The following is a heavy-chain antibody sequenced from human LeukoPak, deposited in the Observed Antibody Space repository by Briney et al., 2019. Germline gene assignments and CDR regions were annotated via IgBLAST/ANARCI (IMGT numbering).Heavy chain of an antibody. CDR2: INSGGTPK. V-gene: IGHV3-48*03. J-gene: IGHJ4*02. Sequence: PGGSLRLSCAASGFIFSNYEMNWVRQAPGKGLEWISYINSGGTPKYYADSVKGRFTMSRDNAKNSLYLQMNSLRAEDTALYYCARVSDISVAAYFDYWGQGTLVTVSS. CDR1: GFIFSNYE. CDR3: ARVSDISVAAYFDY. D-gene: IGHD6-19*01.